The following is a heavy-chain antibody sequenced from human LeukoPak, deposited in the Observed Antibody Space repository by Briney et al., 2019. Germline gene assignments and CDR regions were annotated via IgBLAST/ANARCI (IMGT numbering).Heavy chain of an antibody. CDR2: INHSGST. V-gene: IGHV4-34*01. Sequence: NPSETLSLTCAVYGGSFSGYYWSWIRQPPGKGLEWIGEINHSGSTNYNPSLKSRVTISVDTSKNQFSLKLSSVTAADTAVYYCARPLREYSSSPFDYWGQGTLVTVSS. J-gene: IGHJ4*02. CDR3: ARPLREYSSSPFDY. CDR1: GGSFSGYY. D-gene: IGHD6-6*01.